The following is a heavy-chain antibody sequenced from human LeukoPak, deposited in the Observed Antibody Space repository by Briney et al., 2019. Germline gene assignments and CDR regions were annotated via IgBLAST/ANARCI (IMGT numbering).Heavy chain of an antibody. CDR2: IYYSGST. D-gene: IGHD5-12*01. J-gene: IGHJ4*02. CDR3: ARQGVHSGWLSY. CDR1: GGSISSSSYY. V-gene: IGHV4-39*07. Sequence: SETLSLTCTVSGGSISSSSYYWGWIRQPPGKGLEWIGSIYYSGSTYYNPSLKSRVTISVDTSKNQFSLKLSSVTAADTAVYYCARQGVHSGWLSYWGQGTLVTVSS.